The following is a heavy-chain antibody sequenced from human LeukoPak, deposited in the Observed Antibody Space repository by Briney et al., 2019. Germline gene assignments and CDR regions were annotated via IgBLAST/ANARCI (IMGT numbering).Heavy chain of an antibody. J-gene: IGHJ4*02. D-gene: IGHD6-19*01. Sequence: ASVTVSCKVSGYTLTELSMHWVRQAPGKGLEWVGGFDPEDGETIYAQKFQGRVTMTEDTSTDTAYMELSSLRSEDTAVYYCATDRGSSGWYYFDYWGQGTLVTVSS. V-gene: IGHV1-24*01. CDR2: FDPEDGET. CDR1: GYTLTELS. CDR3: ATDRGSSGWYYFDY.